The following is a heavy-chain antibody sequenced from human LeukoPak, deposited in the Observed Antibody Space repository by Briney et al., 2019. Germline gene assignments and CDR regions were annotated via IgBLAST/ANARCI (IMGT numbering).Heavy chain of an antibody. CDR3: ARGKRQHGYFDY. D-gene: IGHD6-13*01. Sequence: SVKVSCKASGGTLSSYAISWVRQAPGQGLEWMGGIIPIFGTANYAQKFQGRVTITADESTSTAYMELSSLRSEDTAVYYCARGKRQHGYFDYWGQGTLVTVSS. J-gene: IGHJ4*02. CDR1: GGTLSSYA. V-gene: IGHV1-69*13. CDR2: IIPIFGTA.